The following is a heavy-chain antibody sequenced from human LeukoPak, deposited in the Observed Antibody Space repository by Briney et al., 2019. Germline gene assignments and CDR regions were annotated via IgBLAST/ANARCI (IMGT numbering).Heavy chain of an antibody. J-gene: IGHJ4*02. CDR1: GFTFSYYS. Sequence: GGSLRLSCAASGFTFSYYSMNWVRQAPGKGLEWVSSIGSGGSPIYYANSVKGRFTISRDNAMNSVFLQMSSLRAEDTAVYYCARESTSSFTPYFDYWGQGNLVTVSS. CDR2: IGSGGSPI. D-gene: IGHD6-6*01. CDR3: ARESTSSFTPYFDY. V-gene: IGHV3-48*04.